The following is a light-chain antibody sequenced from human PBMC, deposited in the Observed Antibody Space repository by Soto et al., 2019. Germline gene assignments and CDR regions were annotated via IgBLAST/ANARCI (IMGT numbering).Light chain of an antibody. V-gene: IGLV2-8*01. CDR3: SSYAASNTFDV. CDR2: EVS. Sequence: QSALTQPPSASGSPGQSVTISCTGTSSDVGGYNYVSWYQQHPGKAPKLMIYEVSKRPSGVPDRFSGSKSGNTASLTVSGLQAEDEADYYCSSYAASNTFDVFGTGTQLTVL. J-gene: IGLJ1*01. CDR1: SSDVGGYNY.